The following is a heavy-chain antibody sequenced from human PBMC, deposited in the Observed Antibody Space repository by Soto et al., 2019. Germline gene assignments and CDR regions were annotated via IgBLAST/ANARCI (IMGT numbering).Heavy chain of an antibody. Sequence: QVQLQESGPGLVKPSETLSLTCIVSGGSISNYYWSWIRQPPGKGLEWIGYIYYSGSTNYNPSLTCRVTISVDTSKNQFSLKLSSVTAADTAVYYCASHRYSYGVYYFDYWGQGTLVTVSS. D-gene: IGHD5-18*01. CDR2: IYYSGST. V-gene: IGHV4-59*08. J-gene: IGHJ4*02. CDR3: ASHRYSYGVYYFDY. CDR1: GGSISNYY.